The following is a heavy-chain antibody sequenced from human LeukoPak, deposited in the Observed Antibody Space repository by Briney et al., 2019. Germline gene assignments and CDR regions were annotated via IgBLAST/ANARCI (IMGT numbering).Heavy chain of an antibody. D-gene: IGHD2-21*02. CDR3: ARVPLHDFYGMDV. J-gene: IGHJ6*02. V-gene: IGHV3-21*01. CDR1: GFTFSSYS. Sequence: PGGSLRLSCAASGFTFSSYSMNWVRQAPGKGLEWVSSISSSSSYIYYADSVKGRFTISRDNAKNSLYLRMNSLRAEDTAVYYCARVPLHDFYGMDVWGQGTTVTVSS. CDR2: ISSSSSYI.